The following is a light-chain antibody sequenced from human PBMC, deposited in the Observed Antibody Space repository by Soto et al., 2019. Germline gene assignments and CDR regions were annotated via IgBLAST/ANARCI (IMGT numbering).Light chain of an antibody. CDR1: QSISSW. CDR2: DAS. J-gene: IGKJ1*01. V-gene: IGKV1-5*01. Sequence: DIQMTQSPSTLSASVGDRVTITCRASQSISSWLAWYQQKLGKAPKLLIYDASSLVSGVPSRFSGSGSATEFTLTIGSLDPDDFAIYHCQHTVTFGPGTKVEIK. CDR3: QHTVT.